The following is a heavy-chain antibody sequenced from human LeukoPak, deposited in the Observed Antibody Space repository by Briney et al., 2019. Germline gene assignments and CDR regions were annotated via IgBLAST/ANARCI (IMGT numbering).Heavy chain of an antibody. CDR2: SKSKTDGGTT. V-gene: IGHV3-15*01. J-gene: IGHJ4*02. CDR1: GFSVSNAW. CDR3: TTAVIHY. D-gene: IGHD2-21*01. Sequence: GGALRLSCAASGFSVSNAWMSWVRQAPGMELEWVGRSKSKTDGGTTDYAAPVKGRFTISRDDSKNTLYLQMNSLKTEDTAVYYCTTAVIHYWGQGTLVTVSS.